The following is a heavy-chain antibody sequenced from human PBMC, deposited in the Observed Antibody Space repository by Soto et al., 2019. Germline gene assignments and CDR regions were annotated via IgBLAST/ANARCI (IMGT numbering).Heavy chain of an antibody. CDR1: GFSLSTTGVA. V-gene: IGHV2-5*02. Sequence: GSGPTLVNPTETLTLTCTFSGFSLSTTGVAVGWIRQPPGKALEWLALIYWDDDKRYSPSLKTRLTITKDTSKNQVVLTMTNMDLVDTPTFYCAFFPRAWSSSWSTYSDPGGKGTLVTFPS. J-gene: IGHJ5*02. CDR3: AFFPRAWSSSWSTYSDP. CDR2: IYWDDDK. D-gene: IGHD6-6*01.